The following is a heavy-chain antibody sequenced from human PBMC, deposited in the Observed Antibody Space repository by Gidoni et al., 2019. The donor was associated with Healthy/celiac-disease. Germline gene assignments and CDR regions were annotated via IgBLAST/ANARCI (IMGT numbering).Heavy chain of an antibody. D-gene: IGHD3-22*01. J-gene: IGHJ3*02. CDR2: IYYSGST. CDR3: ARFKSYYDRAHGAFDI. CDR1: GGSISSSSYY. V-gene: IGHV4-39*01. Sequence: QLQLQESGPGLVKPSETLSLTCTVSGGSISSSSYYWGWIRQPPGKGLEWIGSIYYSGSTYYNPSLKSRVTISVDTSKNQFSLKLSSVTAADTAVYYCARFKSYYDRAHGAFDIWGQGTMVTVSS.